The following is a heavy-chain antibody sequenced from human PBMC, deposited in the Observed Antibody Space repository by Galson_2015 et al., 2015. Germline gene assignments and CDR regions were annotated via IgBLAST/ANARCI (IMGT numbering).Heavy chain of an antibody. CDR3: ARDSPYDLWSGLPHAFDI. CDR2: ISSSGSTI. J-gene: IGHJ3*02. Sequence: SLRLSCAASGFTFSSYEMNWVRQAPGKGLEWVSYISSSGSTIYYADSVKGRFTISRDNAKNSLYLQMNSLRAEDTAVYYCARDSPYDLWSGLPHAFDIWGQGTMVTVSS. D-gene: IGHD3-3*01. CDR1: GFTFSSYE. V-gene: IGHV3-48*03.